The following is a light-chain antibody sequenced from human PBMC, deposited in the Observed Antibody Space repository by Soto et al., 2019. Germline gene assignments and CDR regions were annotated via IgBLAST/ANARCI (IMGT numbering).Light chain of an antibody. CDR1: QTVKSY. V-gene: IGKV3-15*01. CDR3: QQYNTWPPRYT. J-gene: IGKJ2*01. Sequence: EIELTQSPATLSVSPGVRATLSCRASQTVKSYLAWYQQRPGQPPRLLIYGASTRATDIPARFSGSGSGTEFSLTISSLQSEDFAVYYCQQYNTWPPRYTFGQGTKLEIK. CDR2: GAS.